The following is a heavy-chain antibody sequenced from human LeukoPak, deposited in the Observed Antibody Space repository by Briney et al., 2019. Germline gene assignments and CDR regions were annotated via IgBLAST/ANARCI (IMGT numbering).Heavy chain of an antibody. CDR3: ARSSSSEIGLYYYDSSGYETPGGI. D-gene: IGHD3-22*01. CDR1: GGSISSGSYY. J-gene: IGHJ3*02. V-gene: IGHV4-61*02. CDR2: IYTSGST. Sequence: PSQTLSLTCTVSGGSISSGSYYWSWIRQPAGKGLEWIGRIYTSGSTNYNPSLKSRVTISVDTSKNQFSLKLSSVTAADTAVYYCARSSSSEIGLYYYDSSGYETPGGIWGQGTMVTVSS.